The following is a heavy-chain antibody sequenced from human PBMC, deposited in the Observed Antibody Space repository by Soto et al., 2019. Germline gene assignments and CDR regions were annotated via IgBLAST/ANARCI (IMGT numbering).Heavy chain of an antibody. CDR2: ISAYNGNT. CDR3: ARESQWLARTFDI. V-gene: IGHV1-18*01. Sequence: APVEASCQASCVTISSYCICWGRQAPGQGLEWMGWISAYNGNTNYAQKLQGRVTMTTDTSTSTAYMELRSLRSDDTAVYYCARESQWLARTFDIWGQGTMVTVSS. D-gene: IGHD6-19*01. J-gene: IGHJ3*02. CDR1: CVTISSYC.